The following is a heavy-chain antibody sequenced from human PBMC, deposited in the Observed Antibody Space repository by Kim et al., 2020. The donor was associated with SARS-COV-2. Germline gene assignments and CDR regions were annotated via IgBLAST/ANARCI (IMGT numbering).Heavy chain of an antibody. CDR3: ARPMAAAGPYWSFDV. V-gene: IGHV3-11*03. CDR2: ISTRSTYR. CDR1: GFTFSDYY. J-gene: IGHJ2*01. D-gene: IGHD6-13*01. Sequence: GGSLRLSCAASGFTFSDYYMAWIRQAPGKGPEWVSDISTRSTYRNYADSVRGRFTISRDNAKNSLYLEMNGLRVEDTAVYYCARPMAAAGPYWSFDVWGRGTLVTVSS.